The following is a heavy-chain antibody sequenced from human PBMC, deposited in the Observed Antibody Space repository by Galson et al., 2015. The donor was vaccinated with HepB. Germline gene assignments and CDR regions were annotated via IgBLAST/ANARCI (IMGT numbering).Heavy chain of an antibody. CDR1: GFSLRNYV. CDR2: IHYSRGT. J-gene: IGHJ4*02. V-gene: IGHV3-30*02. CDR3: AKEELSPFDN. Sequence: SLRLSCAASGFSLRNYVMHWVRQVPGKGLEWVSYIHYSRGTSYAGSVKGRFAISRDDSENTMYLQMNSLRVEDTALYYCAKEELSPFDNWGQGTLVTVSS. D-gene: IGHD3-10*01.